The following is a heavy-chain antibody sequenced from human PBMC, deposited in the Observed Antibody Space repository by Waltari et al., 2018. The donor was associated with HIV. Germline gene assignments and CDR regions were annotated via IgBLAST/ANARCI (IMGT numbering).Heavy chain of an antibody. V-gene: IGHV3-48*03. CDR2: ISSSGSTI. Sequence: EVQVVESGGGLVQPGGSLRLSCAASGFPFRTFEMNWVRQAPGKGLECVSYISSSGSTIYYADSVKGRFTISRDNAKNSLYLQMNSLRAEDTAVYFCARDGSSYYGLDYWGRGTLVTVSS. CDR1: GFPFRTFE. J-gene: IGHJ4*02. CDR3: ARDGSSYYGLDY. D-gene: IGHD1-26*01.